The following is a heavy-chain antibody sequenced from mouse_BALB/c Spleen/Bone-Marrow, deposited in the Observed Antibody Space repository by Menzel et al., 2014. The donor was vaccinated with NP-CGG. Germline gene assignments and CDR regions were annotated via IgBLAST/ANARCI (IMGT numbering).Heavy chain of an antibody. CDR2: INPYNDGT. J-gene: IGHJ4*01. Sequence: VQLKQSGPELVKPGASVKMSCKASGYTFTGYIMHWVKQKPGQGLEWIGYINPYNDGTKYNEKFKGKATLTSDKSSSTAYMELSSLTSEGSAVYYCAREGGLRRGDYYTMDYWGQGTSVTVSS. CDR1: GYTFTGYI. CDR3: AREGGLRRGDYYTMDY. V-gene: IGHV1-14*01. D-gene: IGHD2-4*01.